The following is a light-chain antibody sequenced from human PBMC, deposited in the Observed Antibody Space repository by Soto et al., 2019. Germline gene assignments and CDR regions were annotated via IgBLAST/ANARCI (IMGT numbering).Light chain of an antibody. Sequence: EIVLTQSPGTLSLAPGERATLSCRASQSLSTYSLAWYQQKPGQTPRLLIYAASTRDTDIPDRFNGSGSGTDFALTISRLEPEDFATYYCQQYNSYPWTFGQGTKVEVK. CDR3: QQYNSYPWT. CDR1: QSLSTYS. CDR2: AAS. V-gene: IGKV3-20*01. J-gene: IGKJ1*01.